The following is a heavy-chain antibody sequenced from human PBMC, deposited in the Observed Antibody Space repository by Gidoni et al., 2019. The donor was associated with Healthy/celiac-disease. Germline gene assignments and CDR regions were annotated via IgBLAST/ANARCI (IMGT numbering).Heavy chain of an antibody. J-gene: IGHJ4*02. CDR3: ARQIHSSGWEDY. CDR1: GYSFTSYW. Sequence: EVQLVQSGAEVKKPGESLRISCKGSGYSFTSYWISWVRQMPVKGLEWMGRIDPSDSYTNYSPSFQGHVTISSDKSISTAYLQWSSMKDSDTAMYYCARQIHSSGWEDYWGQGTLVTVSS. V-gene: IGHV5-10-1*03. D-gene: IGHD6-19*01. CDR2: IDPSDSYT.